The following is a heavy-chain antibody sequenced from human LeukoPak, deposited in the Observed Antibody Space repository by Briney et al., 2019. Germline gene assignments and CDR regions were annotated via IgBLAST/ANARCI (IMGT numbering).Heavy chain of an antibody. CDR3: ARASVDTASPASDY. Sequence: GGSLRLSCAASGFTFSSYWMSWVRQAPGKGLEWVSYISGSGSTIYYADSVKGRFTISRDNAKNSLYLQMNSLRADDTAVYYCARASVDTASPASDYWGQGTLVTVSS. J-gene: IGHJ4*02. D-gene: IGHD5-18*01. CDR1: GFTFSSYW. CDR2: ISGSGSTI. V-gene: IGHV3-48*04.